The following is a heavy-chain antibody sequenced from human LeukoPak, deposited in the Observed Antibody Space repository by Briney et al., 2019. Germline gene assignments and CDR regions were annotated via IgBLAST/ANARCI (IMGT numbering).Heavy chain of an antibody. D-gene: IGHD3-22*01. CDR3: ARAARQGFTMIVVPFFYFDL. CDR2: TNHSGST. CDR1: GGSISSGAYD. Sequence: SQTLSLTCTVSGGSISSGAYDWGWIRQHPKRGLEYVGYTNHSGSTYYNPSPESRVTMSVDTSKNQFSLKLSSVTAADSAVYYCARAARQGFTMIVVPFFYFDLWGRGTLVTVSS. J-gene: IGHJ2*01. V-gene: IGHV4-31*03.